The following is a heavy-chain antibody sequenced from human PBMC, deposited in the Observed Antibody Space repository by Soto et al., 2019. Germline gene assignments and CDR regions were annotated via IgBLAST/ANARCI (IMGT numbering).Heavy chain of an antibody. Sequence: PSETLSLTCTVSGDSITSSSHYWGWIRQPPGKGLECIANIYYDGNTYYNPSLKSRVAISLDTSKNRFSLKLNSVTAEDTALYFCASSSFLRSGDLFHGLDVWGQGTTVTVSS. J-gene: IGHJ6*02. CDR3: ASSSFLRSGDLFHGLDV. D-gene: IGHD3-10*01. V-gene: IGHV4-39*07. CDR1: GDSITSSSHY. CDR2: IYYDGNT.